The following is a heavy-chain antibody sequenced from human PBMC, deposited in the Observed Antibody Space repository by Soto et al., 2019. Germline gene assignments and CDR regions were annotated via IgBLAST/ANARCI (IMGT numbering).Heavy chain of an antibody. V-gene: IGHV4-39*01. CDR1: GGSISSSSYY. Sequence: SETLSLTCTVSGGSISSSSYYWGWIRQPPGKGLEWIGSIYYSGSTYYNPSLKSRVTISVDTSKNQFSLKLSSVTAADTAVYYCARAIVVVPAAILGGGWFDPWGQGTLVTVSS. D-gene: IGHD2-2*02. CDR3: ARAIVVVPAAILGGGWFDP. CDR2: IYYSGST. J-gene: IGHJ5*02.